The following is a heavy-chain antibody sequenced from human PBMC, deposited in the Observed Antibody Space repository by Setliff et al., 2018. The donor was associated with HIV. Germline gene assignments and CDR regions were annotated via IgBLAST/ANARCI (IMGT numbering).Heavy chain of an antibody. D-gene: IGHD3-22*01. CDR1: GFTVSSNY. Sequence: PGGSLRLSCAASGFTVSSNYMSWVRQAPGKGLEWVSVIYSGGSTYYADSVKGRFTISRDNSKNTLYLQMNSLRAEDTAVYYCARARGYYDSSGYYYWGQGTLVTVSS. J-gene: IGHJ4*02. CDR2: IYSGGST. V-gene: IGHV3-53*01. CDR3: ARARGYYDSSGYYY.